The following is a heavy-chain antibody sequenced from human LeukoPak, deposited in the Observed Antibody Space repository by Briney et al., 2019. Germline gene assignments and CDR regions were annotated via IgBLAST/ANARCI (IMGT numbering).Heavy chain of an antibody. J-gene: IGHJ3*02. CDR2: ISAYNGHT. Sequence: ASVKVSCKASGYTFTSYGISWVRQAPGQGLEWMGWISAYNGHTNSAQRLQGRVTMTTDTSTSTAYMELRSLRSDDTAVYYCARDWGSEDFYDSSGYHYGDAFDIWGQGTMVTVSS. D-gene: IGHD3-22*01. CDR1: GYTFTSYG. CDR3: ARDWGSEDFYDSSGYHYGDAFDI. V-gene: IGHV1-18*01.